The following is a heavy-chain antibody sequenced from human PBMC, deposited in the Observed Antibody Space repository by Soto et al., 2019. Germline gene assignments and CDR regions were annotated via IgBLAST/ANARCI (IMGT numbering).Heavy chain of an antibody. Sequence: GGSLRLSCAASGFTFSRYAVHWVRQAPGKGLEWVAVISYDGSNRYYADYVKGRFTISRDNSKNTLYLQMNSLRAEDTAVYYCARVLGTYSRVGTFDYWGQGTLVTVSS. J-gene: IGHJ4*02. V-gene: IGHV3-30-3*01. CDR3: ARVLGTYSRVGTFDY. D-gene: IGHD1-26*01. CDR2: ISYDGSNR. CDR1: GFTFSRYA.